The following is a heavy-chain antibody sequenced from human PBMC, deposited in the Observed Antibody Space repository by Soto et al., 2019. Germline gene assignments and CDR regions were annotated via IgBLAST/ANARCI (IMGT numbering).Heavy chain of an antibody. Sequence: QVQLQESGPGLVKPSQTLSLTCTVSGGSISSGDYYWSWIRQPPGKGLEWIGYIYYSGSTYYNPSLKSRVTISVDTSKNQCSRKLSSVTAADTAVYYCARTLVVPAAETDYWGQGTLVTVSS. CDR2: IYYSGST. J-gene: IGHJ4*02. D-gene: IGHD2-2*01. CDR3: ARTLVVPAAETDY. CDR1: GGSISSGDYY. V-gene: IGHV4-30-4*01.